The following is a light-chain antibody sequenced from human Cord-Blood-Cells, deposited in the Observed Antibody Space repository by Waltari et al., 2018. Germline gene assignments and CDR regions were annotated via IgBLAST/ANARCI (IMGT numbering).Light chain of an antibody. V-gene: IGLV2-23*02. CDR1: SSDVGRSNL. Sequence: QSALTQPASVSGSPGQSITISCPGTSSDVGRSNLVSWYQQHPGKAPKLMIYEVSKRPSGVSNRFSGSKSGNTASLTISGLQAEDEADYYCCSYAGSSTLVFGGGTKLTVL. CDR2: EVS. CDR3: CSYAGSSTLV. J-gene: IGLJ2*01.